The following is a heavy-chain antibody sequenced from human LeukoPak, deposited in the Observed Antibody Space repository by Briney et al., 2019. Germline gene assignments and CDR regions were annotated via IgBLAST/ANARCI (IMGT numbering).Heavy chain of an antibody. CDR3: ASISMVRARNAFDI. J-gene: IGHJ3*02. CDR2: IIPIFGTA. CDR1: GGTFSSYA. Sequence: ASVKVSCKASGGTFSSYAISWVRQAPGQGLEWMGGIIPIFGTANYAQEFQGRVTITTDESTSTAYMELSSLRSEDTAVYYCASISMVRARNAFDIWGQGTMVTVSS. D-gene: IGHD3-10*01. V-gene: IGHV1-69*05.